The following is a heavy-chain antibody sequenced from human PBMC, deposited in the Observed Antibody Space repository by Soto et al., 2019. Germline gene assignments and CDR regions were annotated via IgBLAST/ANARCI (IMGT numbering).Heavy chain of an antibody. CDR1: GFTFSNYA. CDR3: ARGLSTVATWLDY. CDR2: ISDNGGTT. V-gene: IGHV3-64*02. Sequence: EVQLVESGEGLVQPGGSLRLSCAASGFTFSNYAMHWVRQAPGKGLEYVSAISDNGGTTYYADSVKGRFTTSRDNSKITVYIQMGRLRAEDLAVYYCARGLSTVATWLDYWGQGTLVTVSS. J-gene: IGHJ4*02. D-gene: IGHD4-17*01.